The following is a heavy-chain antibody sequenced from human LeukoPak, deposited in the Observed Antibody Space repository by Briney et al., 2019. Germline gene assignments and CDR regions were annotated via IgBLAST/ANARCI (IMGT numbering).Heavy chain of an antibody. V-gene: IGHV1-69*05. Sequence: ASVTVSCKASGGTFSSYAISWVRQAPGQGLEWMGGIIPIFGTANYAQKFQGRVTITTDESTSTAYMELSSLRSEDTAVYYCARVFEYSSSSRWFDPWGQGTLVTVSS. CDR1: GGTFSSYA. CDR2: IIPIFGTA. CDR3: ARVFEYSSSSRWFDP. J-gene: IGHJ5*02. D-gene: IGHD6-6*01.